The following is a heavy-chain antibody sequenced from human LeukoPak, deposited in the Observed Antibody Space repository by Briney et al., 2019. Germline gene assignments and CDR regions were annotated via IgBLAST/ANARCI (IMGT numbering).Heavy chain of an antibody. CDR3: AKDLRMTAAASLP. CDR2: ISWNSGSI. J-gene: IGHJ4*02. D-gene: IGHD6-13*01. V-gene: IGHV3-9*01. Sequence: GRSLRLSCAASGFTFDDYAMHWVRQAPGKGLEWVSGISWNSGSIGYADSVKGRFTISRDNSKNTLYLQMNSLRAEDTAVYYCAKDLRMTAAASLPWGQGTLVTVSS. CDR1: GFTFDDYA.